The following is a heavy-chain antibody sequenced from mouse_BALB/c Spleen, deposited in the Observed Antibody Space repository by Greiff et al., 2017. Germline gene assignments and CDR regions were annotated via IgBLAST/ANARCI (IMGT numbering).Heavy chain of an antibody. CDR3: ARGTTATLDY. J-gene: IGHJ2*01. CDR2: ISSGSSTI. V-gene: IGHV5-17*02. Sequence: DVMLVESGGGLVQPGGSRKLSCAASGFTFGSFGMHWVRQAPEKGLEWVAYISSGSSTIYYADTVKGRFTISRDNPKNTLFLQMTSLRSEDTAMYYCARGTTATLDYWGQGTTLTVTS. CDR1: GFTFGSFG. D-gene: IGHD1-2*01.